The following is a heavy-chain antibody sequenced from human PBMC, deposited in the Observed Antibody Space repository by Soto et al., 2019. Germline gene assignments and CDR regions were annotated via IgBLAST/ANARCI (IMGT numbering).Heavy chain of an antibody. CDR3: VSTMSFDY. J-gene: IGHJ4*02. D-gene: IGHD3-10*02. V-gene: IGHV3-7*03. CDR2: IKQAGGSR. CDR1: GFNFNAYV. Sequence: GGSLRLSCAASGFNFNAYVMNWVRQAPGKGLEWVANIKQAGGSRYYVDSVTDRFTVSRDNAKNSLFLQMNSLRVGDTAVYYCVSTMSFDYWGPGTLVTVSS.